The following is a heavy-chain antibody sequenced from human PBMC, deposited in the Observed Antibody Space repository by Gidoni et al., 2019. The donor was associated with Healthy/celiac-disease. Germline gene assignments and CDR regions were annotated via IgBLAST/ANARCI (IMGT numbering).Heavy chain of an antibody. Sequence: EVQLVESGGGLVKPGGSLRLSCAASGFTFSSYSMNWVRQAPGKGLEWVSSISSSSSYIYYADSVKGRFTISRDNAKNSLYLQMNSLRAEDTAVYYCARDLLGYCSGGSCYSLDYWGQGTLVTVSS. CDR3: ARDLLGYCSGGSCYSLDY. CDR1: GFTFSSYS. D-gene: IGHD2-15*01. J-gene: IGHJ4*02. V-gene: IGHV3-21*01. CDR2: ISSSSSYI.